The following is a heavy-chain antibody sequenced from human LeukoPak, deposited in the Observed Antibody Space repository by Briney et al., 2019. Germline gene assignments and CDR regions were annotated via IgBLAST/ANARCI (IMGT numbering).Heavy chain of an antibody. J-gene: IGHJ5*02. V-gene: IGHV3-23*01. CDR2: ISANGANI. Sequence: GGSLRLSCAASGFTFTSFGMSGVRQAPGKGLEWVSAISANGANIYYADSVKGRFTIFRDISNNMLFLQMNSLTAGDTAVYYCAKGGSAGGPNWFDPWGQGTQLTVSS. CDR1: GFTFTSFG. D-gene: IGHD2-15*01. CDR3: AKGGSAGGPNWFDP.